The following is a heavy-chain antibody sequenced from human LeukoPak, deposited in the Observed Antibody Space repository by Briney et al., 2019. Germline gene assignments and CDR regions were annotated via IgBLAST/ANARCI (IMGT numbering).Heavy chain of an antibody. CDR1: GYTSTSYY. Sequence: ASVKVSCKASGYTSTSYYMHWVRQAPGQGLEWMGIINPSGGSTSYAQKFQGRVTMTRDTSTSTVYMELSSLRSEDTAVYYCARERYCSGGSCYYFDYWGQGTLVTVSS. CDR2: INPSGGST. J-gene: IGHJ4*02. CDR3: ARERYCSGGSCYYFDY. D-gene: IGHD2-15*01. V-gene: IGHV1-46*01.